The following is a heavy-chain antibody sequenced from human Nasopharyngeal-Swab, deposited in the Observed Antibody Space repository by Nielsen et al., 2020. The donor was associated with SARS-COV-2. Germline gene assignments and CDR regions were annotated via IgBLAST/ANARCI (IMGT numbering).Heavy chain of an antibody. V-gene: IGHV4-39*07. CDR2: IYYSGST. Sequence: SETLSLTCTVSGGSISSSSYYWGWIRQPPGKGLEWIGSIYYSGSTYYNPSLKSRVTISVDTSKNQFSLNLRSVTAADTAVYYCARGSCSGGSCSPYTWFDPWGQGTLVTVSS. D-gene: IGHD2-15*01. J-gene: IGHJ5*02. CDR3: ARGSCSGGSCSPYTWFDP. CDR1: GGSISSSSYY.